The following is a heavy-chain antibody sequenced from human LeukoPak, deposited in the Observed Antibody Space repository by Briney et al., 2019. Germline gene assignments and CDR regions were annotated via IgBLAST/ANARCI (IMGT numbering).Heavy chain of an antibody. CDR2: ISAYNGKT. V-gene: IGHV1-18*01. CDR3: ARDDALVATGSFDY. Sequence: GASVKASCKPSVYTFTSYGINWVGEAAGHRREWMGWISAYNGKTNYAQKLQGRVTMTTDTSTSTAYMELRSLRSDDTAVYYCARDDALVATGSFDYWGQGTLVTVSS. J-gene: IGHJ4*02. D-gene: IGHD5-12*01. CDR1: VYTFTSYG.